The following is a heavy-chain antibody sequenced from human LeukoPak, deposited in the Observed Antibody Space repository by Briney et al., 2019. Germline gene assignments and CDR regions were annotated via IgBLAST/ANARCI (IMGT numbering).Heavy chain of an antibody. CDR3: ARYFAEYSSSWYVDY. CDR2: IYPCDSDT. D-gene: IGHD6-13*01. CDR1: GYSFTSHW. V-gene: IGHV5-51*01. Sequence: GESLKISCKGSGYSFTSHWIGWVRQMPGKGLEWMGSIYPCDSDTRYSPSFQGQVTTSGDKSTTTAYPQWSSLKASDTAMYYCARYFAEYSSSWYVDYWGQGTLVTVSS. J-gene: IGHJ4*02.